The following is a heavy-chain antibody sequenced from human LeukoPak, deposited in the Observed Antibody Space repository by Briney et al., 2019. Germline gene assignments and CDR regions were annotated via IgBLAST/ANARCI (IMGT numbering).Heavy chain of an antibody. CDR2: ISSSSSYI. J-gene: IGHJ4*02. CDR3: ARARGSYSAYDY. V-gene: IGHV3-21*01. Sequence: GGSLRLSCAASGFTFSSYSMNWVRQAPGKGLEWVSSISSSSSYIYYADSVKGRFTISRDNAKNSLYLQMNSLRAEDTAVYYCARARGSYSAYDYWGQGTLVTVFS. D-gene: IGHD1-26*01. CDR1: GFTFSSYS.